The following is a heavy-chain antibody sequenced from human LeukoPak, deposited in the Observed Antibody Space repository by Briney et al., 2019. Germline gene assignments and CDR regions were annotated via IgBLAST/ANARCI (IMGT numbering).Heavy chain of an antibody. V-gene: IGHV6-1*01. CDR2: TYYRSTWYN. Sequence: SQTLSLTCAISGDSVSSNSVTWNWIRQSPSRGLEWLGRTYYRSTWYNDYAVSVRGRITVNPDTSKNQFSLHPNSVTPEDTAVYYCARRLTQYDCFDPWGQGILVTVSS. CDR1: GDSVSSNSVT. D-gene: IGHD2-2*01. J-gene: IGHJ5*02. CDR3: ARRLTQYDCFDP.